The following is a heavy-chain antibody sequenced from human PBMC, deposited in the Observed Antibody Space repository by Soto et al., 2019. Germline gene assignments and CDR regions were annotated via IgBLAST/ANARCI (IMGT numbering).Heavy chain of an antibody. Sequence: SVKVSCKASGGTFSSYAISWVRQAPGQGLEWMGGIIPIFGTANYAQKFQGRVTITADKSTSTAYMELSSLRSEDTAVYYCARAVDSSGYYLISDAFDIWGQGTMVTVSS. CDR1: GGTFSSYA. V-gene: IGHV1-69*06. CDR2: IIPIFGTA. CDR3: ARAVDSSGYYLISDAFDI. J-gene: IGHJ3*02. D-gene: IGHD3-22*01.